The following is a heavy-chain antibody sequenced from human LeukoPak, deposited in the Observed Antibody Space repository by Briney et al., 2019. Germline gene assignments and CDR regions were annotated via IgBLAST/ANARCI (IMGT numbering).Heavy chain of an antibody. CDR3: AREVFGVVIIDPYFDY. D-gene: IGHD3-3*01. CDR2: INPNSGGT. J-gene: IGHJ4*02. Sequence: ASVKVSCKASGYTFTGYYMHWVRQAPGQGLEWMGWINPNSGGTNYAQKLQGRVTMTRDTSISTAYMELSRLRSDDTAVYYCAREVFGVVIIDPYFDYWGQGTLVTVSS. CDR1: GYTFTGYY. V-gene: IGHV1-2*02.